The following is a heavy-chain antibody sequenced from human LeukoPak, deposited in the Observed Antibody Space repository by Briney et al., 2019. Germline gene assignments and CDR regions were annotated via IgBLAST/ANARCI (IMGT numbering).Heavy chain of an antibody. D-gene: IGHD5-24*01. Sequence: GGSLRLSCAASGFTFDNYAMHWVRQPPGKGLEWVSGISWKGGSIGYADSVKGRFTISRDNAKNSLYLQMNSLRAEDMALYYCAKARRDGYNSWGIFDYWGQGTLVTVSS. J-gene: IGHJ4*02. CDR2: ISWKGGSI. CDR3: AKARRDGYNSWGIFDY. V-gene: IGHV3-9*03. CDR1: GFTFDNYA.